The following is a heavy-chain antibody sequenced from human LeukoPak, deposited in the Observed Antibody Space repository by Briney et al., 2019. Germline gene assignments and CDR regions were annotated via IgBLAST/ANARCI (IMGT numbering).Heavy chain of an antibody. J-gene: IGHJ4*02. CDR1: GGSISSSSYY. V-gene: IGHV4-39*07. CDR2: IYYSGST. CDR3: ARARSIVVPAAPLYYFDY. D-gene: IGHD2-2*01. Sequence: SETRSLTCTVSGGSISSSSYYWGWIRQPPGKGLEWIGSIYYSGSTYYNPSLKSRVTISVDTSKNQFSLKLSSVTAADTAVYYCARARSIVVPAAPLYYFDYWGQGTLVTVSS.